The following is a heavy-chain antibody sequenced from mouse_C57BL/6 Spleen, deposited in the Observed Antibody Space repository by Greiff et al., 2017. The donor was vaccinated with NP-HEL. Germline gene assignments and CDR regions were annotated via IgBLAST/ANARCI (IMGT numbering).Heavy chain of an antibody. D-gene: IGHD1-1*01. CDR3: ARHGPDYYGSSPRYFDV. CDR2: ISGGGGNT. J-gene: IGHJ1*03. Sequence: EVQGVESGGGLVKPGGSLKLSCAASGFTFSSYTMSWVRQTPEKRLEWVATISGGGGNTYYPDSVKGRFTISRDNAKNTLYLQMSSLRSEDTALYYCARHGPDYYGSSPRYFDVWGTGTTVTVSS. V-gene: IGHV5-9*01. CDR1: GFTFSSYT.